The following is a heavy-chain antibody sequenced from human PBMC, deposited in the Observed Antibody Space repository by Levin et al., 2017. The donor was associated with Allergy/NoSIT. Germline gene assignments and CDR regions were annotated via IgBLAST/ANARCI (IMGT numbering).Heavy chain of an antibody. V-gene: IGHV4-39*01. J-gene: IGHJ3*02. D-gene: IGHD1-26*01. CDR2: IYYSGST. CDR3: ARHVFAGELPEAFDI. CDR1: GGSISSSSYY. Sequence: SETLSLTCTVSGGSISSSSYYWGWIRQPPGKGLEWIGSIYYSGSTYYNPSLKSRVTISVDTSKNQFSLKLSSVTAADTAVYYCARHVFAGELPEAFDIWGQGTMVTVSS.